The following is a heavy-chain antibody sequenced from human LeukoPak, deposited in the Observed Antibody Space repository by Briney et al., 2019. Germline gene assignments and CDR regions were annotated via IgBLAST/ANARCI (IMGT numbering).Heavy chain of an antibody. J-gene: IGHJ4*02. CDR1: GFTFSSYG. Sequence: GGSLRLSCAASGFTFSSYGMHWVRQAPGKGLEWVAVISYDGSNKYYADSVKGRFTISRDNSKNTLYLQMNTLRAEATAVYYCAKDSQPAPFDYWGQGTWSPSPQ. CDR3: AKDSQPAPFDY. CDR2: ISYDGSNK. V-gene: IGHV3-30*18. D-gene: IGHD2-2*01.